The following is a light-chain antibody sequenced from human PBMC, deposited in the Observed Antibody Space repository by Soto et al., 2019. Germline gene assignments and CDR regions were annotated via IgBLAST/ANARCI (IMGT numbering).Light chain of an antibody. CDR2: EVS. Sequence: QSALTQPASVSGSPGXSITISCTGXXXXVGGYNYVSWYQQHPGKAPKLMIYEVSNRPSGVSNRFSGSKSGNTASLTISGLQAEDEADYYCSSYTSSSTPYVFGTATKVTVL. CDR3: SSYTSSSTPYV. V-gene: IGLV2-14*01. J-gene: IGLJ1*01. CDR1: XXXVGGYNY.